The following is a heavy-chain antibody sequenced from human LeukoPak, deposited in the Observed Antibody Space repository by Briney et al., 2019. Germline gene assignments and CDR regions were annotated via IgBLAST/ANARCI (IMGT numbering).Heavy chain of an antibody. CDR1: GYTFTSYD. CDR2: MNPNSGNT. CDR3: ARGLIWSGYPKPSFDY. D-gene: IGHD3-3*01. Sequence: ASVKVSCKASGYTFTSYDINWVRQATGQGLEWMGWMNPNSGNTGYAQKFQGRVTITRNTSISTAYMELSSLRSEDTAVYYCARGLIWSGYPKPSFDYWGQGTLVTVSS. V-gene: IGHV1-8*03. J-gene: IGHJ4*02.